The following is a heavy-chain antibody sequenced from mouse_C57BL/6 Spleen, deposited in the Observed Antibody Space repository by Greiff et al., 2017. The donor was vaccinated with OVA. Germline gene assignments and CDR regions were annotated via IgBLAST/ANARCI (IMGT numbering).Heavy chain of an antibody. Sequence: QVQLQQSGAELVRPGSSVKLSCKASGYTFTSYWMNWVKQRPIQGLEWIGNIDTSDSETPYNQKFKDKATLTVDKYSSTAYMQLSSLTSEDSAVYYGARSYYGSSYGYFDVWGTGTTVTVSS. J-gene: IGHJ1*03. CDR3: ARSYYGSSYGYFDV. CDR1: GYTFTSYW. CDR2: IDTSDSET. D-gene: IGHD1-1*01. V-gene: IGHV1-52*01.